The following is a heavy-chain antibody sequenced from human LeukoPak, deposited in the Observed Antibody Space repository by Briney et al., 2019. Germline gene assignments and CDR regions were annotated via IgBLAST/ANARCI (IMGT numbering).Heavy chain of an antibody. CDR2: ISAYNGNT. CDR1: GYTFTSYG. Sequence: ASVKVSCKASGYTFTSYGISWVRQAPGQGLEWMGWISAYNGNTNYAQKLQGRVTMTTDTSTSTAYMELRSLRSDDTAVYYCARNPYYYYYYYMDVWGKGTTVTISS. J-gene: IGHJ6*03. CDR3: ARNPYYYYYYYMDV. V-gene: IGHV1-18*01.